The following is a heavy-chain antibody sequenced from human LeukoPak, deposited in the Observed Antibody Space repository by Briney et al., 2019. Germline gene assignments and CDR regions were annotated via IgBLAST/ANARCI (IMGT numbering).Heavy chain of an antibody. CDR1: GFTFSSYA. Sequence: GGSLRLSCAASGFTFSSYAMTWVRQAPGKGLQWVSTISVSGESTYYAGSVKGRFTISRDISKSTLYLQMNSLRDEDTALYYCAKYGSGTYYNGLHWGQGTLVTVSS. V-gene: IGHV3-23*01. D-gene: IGHD3-10*01. CDR3: AKYGSGTYYNGLH. J-gene: IGHJ4*02. CDR2: ISVSGEST.